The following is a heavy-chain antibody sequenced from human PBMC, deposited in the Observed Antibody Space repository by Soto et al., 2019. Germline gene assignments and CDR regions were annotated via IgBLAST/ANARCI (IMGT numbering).Heavy chain of an antibody. CDR2: ISYDGSNK. CDR1: GFTFSYYA. V-gene: IGHV3-30-3*01. D-gene: IGHD2-15*01. Sequence: GGSLRLSCAASGFTFSYYAMHWVRQAPGKGLERVAVISYDGSNKYYADSVKGRFTISRDNSKNTLYLQMNSLRAEDTAVYYCARDLGGYCSAGSCPWSGYWGQGTLVNVS. J-gene: IGHJ4*02. CDR3: ARDLGGYCSAGSCPWSGY.